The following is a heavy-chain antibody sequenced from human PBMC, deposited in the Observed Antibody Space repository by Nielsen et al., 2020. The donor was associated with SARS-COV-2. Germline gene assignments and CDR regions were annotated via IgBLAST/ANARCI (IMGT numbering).Heavy chain of an antibody. D-gene: IGHD6-19*01. CDR3: ARRIAVAGTYGYYYGMDV. Sequence: GESLKISCQGSGYSFSSYWIGWVRQMPGEGLEWMGIIYPGDSDTRYSPSFQGQVTISADKSISTAYLQWSSLKASDTAMYYCARRIAVAGTYGYYYGMDVWGQGTTVTVSS. V-gene: IGHV5-51*01. J-gene: IGHJ6*02. CDR1: GYSFSSYW. CDR2: IYPGDSDT.